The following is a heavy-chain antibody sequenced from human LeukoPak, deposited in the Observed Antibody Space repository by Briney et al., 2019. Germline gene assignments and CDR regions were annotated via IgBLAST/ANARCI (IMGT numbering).Heavy chain of an antibody. CDR3: ARGVYPLDAFDI. Sequence: ASVKVSCKASGYTLTSYDINWVRQATGQGLEWMGWMNPNSGNTGYAQKFQGRISITRNTSISTVYMELRSLRSEDTAVYYCARGVYPLDAFDIWGQGTMVTVSS. CDR1: GYTLTSYD. D-gene: IGHD1-14*01. CDR2: MNPNSGNT. J-gene: IGHJ3*02. V-gene: IGHV1-8*03.